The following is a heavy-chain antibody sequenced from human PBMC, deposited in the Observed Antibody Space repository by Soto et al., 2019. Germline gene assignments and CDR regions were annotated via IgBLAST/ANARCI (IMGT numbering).Heavy chain of an antibody. Sequence: QVQLVESGGGVVQPGRSLRLSCAAAGFTFSTHAMHWVRQAPGKGLEWVAFIWSDGSNKYYADSVKGRATISRDNSKRTVDLQMNSLRAEDTAVYYCARDPPGSGWAFEYWGQGTLVTVSS. CDR3: ARDPPGSGWAFEY. CDR1: GFTFSTHA. D-gene: IGHD6-19*01. J-gene: IGHJ4*02. CDR2: IWSDGSNK. V-gene: IGHV3-33*01.